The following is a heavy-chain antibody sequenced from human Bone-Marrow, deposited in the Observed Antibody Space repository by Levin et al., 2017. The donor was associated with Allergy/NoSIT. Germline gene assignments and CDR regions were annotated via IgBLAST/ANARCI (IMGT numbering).Heavy chain of an antibody. V-gene: IGHV3-23*01. J-gene: IGHJ4*02. CDR2: ISGSGGST. Sequence: GGSLRLSCAASGFSFSTYEMNWVRQAPGKGLEWVSTISGSGGSTWYADSVKGRFTISRDNSKNTLHLQMNSLRAEDTALYYCAKRMVRAFDYWGQGTLVTVSS. CDR1: GFSFSTYE. D-gene: IGHD3-10*01. CDR3: AKRMVRAFDY.